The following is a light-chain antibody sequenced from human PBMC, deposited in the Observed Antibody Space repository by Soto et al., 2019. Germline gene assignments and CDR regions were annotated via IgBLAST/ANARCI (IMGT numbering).Light chain of an antibody. Sequence: EIVLTQSPATLSLSPGERATLSCRASQSVSSYLAWYQQRPGQAPRLLIYDASNRATGVPARFSGSGSGTDFTLTISSLEPEDFAVYYCQQYGTSLFSFGPGTKVDNK. CDR3: QQYGTSLFS. V-gene: IGKV3-11*01. J-gene: IGKJ3*01. CDR1: QSVSSY. CDR2: DAS.